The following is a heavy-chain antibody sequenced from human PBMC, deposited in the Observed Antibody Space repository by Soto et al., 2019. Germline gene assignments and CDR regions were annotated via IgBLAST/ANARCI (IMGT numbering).Heavy chain of an antibody. V-gene: IGHV3-43*01. CDR2: ISWDGGST. CDR1: GFTFYDYT. J-gene: IGHJ6*02. CDR3: AKDVIAARPYYYFGLDV. D-gene: IGHD6-6*01. Sequence: GGSLRLSCAASGFTFYDYTMHWVRQVPGRGLEWVSLISWDGGSTYYADSVKGRFTISRDNSKNSLYLQMNSLRTDDTALYYCAKDVIAARPYYYFGLDVWSQGTTVTVS.